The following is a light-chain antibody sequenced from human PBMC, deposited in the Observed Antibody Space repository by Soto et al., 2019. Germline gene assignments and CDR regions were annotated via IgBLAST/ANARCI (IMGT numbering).Light chain of an antibody. CDR1: QTVSSDY. Sequence: EIVLTQSPGTLSLSPGERATLSCRASQTVSSDYVAWYQQKPGQAPRLLIYGASSRATGIPDRFSGSGSGTDFTTTISRLEPEDFALYYCQQYGGSALVTFGGGTKVEIK. CDR3: QQYGGSALVT. CDR2: GAS. J-gene: IGKJ4*01. V-gene: IGKV3-20*01.